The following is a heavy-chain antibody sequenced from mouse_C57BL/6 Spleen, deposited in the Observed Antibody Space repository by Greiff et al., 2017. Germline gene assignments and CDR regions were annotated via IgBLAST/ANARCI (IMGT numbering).Heavy chain of an antibody. CDR1: GFTFTDYY. CDR3: ARSPITTVLATYYAMDY. CDR2: IRNKANGYTT. Sequence: EVKLMESGGGLVQPGGSLSLSCAASGFTFTDYYMSWVRQPPGKALEWLGFIRNKANGYTTEYSASVKGRFTISRDNSQSILYLQMNALRAEDSSTYYCARSPITTVLATYYAMDYWGQGTSVTVSS. D-gene: IGHD1-1*01. V-gene: IGHV7-3*01. J-gene: IGHJ4*01.